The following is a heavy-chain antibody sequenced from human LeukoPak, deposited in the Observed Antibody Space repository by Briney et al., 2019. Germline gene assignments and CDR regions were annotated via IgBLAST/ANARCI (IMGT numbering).Heavy chain of an antibody. CDR2: ISYDGSNK. Sequence: GGSLRLSCAASGFTFSSYGMHWVRQTPGKGLEWVAVISYDGSNKYYADSVKGRFTISRDNSKNTLYLQMNSLRAEDTAVYYCAKDQLRFLEWLFADYYYYGMGVWGQGTTVTVSS. CDR3: AKDQLRFLEWLFADYYYYGMGV. CDR1: GFTFSSYG. V-gene: IGHV3-30*18. J-gene: IGHJ6*02. D-gene: IGHD3-3*01.